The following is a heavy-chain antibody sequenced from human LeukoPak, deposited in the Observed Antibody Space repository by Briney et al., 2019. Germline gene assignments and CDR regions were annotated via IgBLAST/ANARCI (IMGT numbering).Heavy chain of an antibody. V-gene: IGHV3-30*02. CDR1: GFTFRSYV. CDR2: IRSDGSNE. CDR3: TKCGDEIVVVVASTPRFYSYDHMDV. Sequence: GGSLRLSCAASGFTFRSYVMHWVRQAPGKGLEWVAFIRSDGSNEYYADSVKGRFTISRDNSKSTLYLQMNSLRAEDTAVYYCTKCGDEIVVVVASTPRFYSYDHMDVWGKGTTVTVSS. J-gene: IGHJ6*03. D-gene: IGHD2-15*01.